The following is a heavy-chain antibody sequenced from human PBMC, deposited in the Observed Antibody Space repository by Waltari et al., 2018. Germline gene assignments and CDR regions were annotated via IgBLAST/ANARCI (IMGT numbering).Heavy chain of an antibody. V-gene: IGHV1-2*04. Sequence: QVQLVQSGAEVKKPGASVQVSCKASGYTFTGSYMHWVRPAPGQGLEWIGWSNTNSGGTKDAEKCQGWVPMTRETSISTAYMELSRLRSDDTAVYYCATSSSSYYYYGMDVWGQGTTVTVSS. J-gene: IGHJ6*02. CDR2: SNTNSGGT. D-gene: IGHD6-6*01. CDR3: ATSSSSYYYYGMDV. CDR1: GYTFTGSY.